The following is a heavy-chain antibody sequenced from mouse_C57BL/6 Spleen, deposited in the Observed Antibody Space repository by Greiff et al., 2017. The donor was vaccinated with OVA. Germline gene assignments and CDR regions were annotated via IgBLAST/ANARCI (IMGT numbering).Heavy chain of an antibody. CDR2: INPNNGGT. J-gene: IGHJ3*01. CDR3: ARVDYGSSYSFAY. D-gene: IGHD1-1*01. Sequence: EVQLQQSGPELVKPGASVKMSCKASGYTFTDYNMHWVKQSHGKSLEWIGYINPNNGGTSYNQKFKGKATLTVNKSSSTAYMELRSLTSEDSAVYYCARVDYGSSYSFAYWGQGTLVTVSA. V-gene: IGHV1-22*01. CDR1: GYTFTDYN.